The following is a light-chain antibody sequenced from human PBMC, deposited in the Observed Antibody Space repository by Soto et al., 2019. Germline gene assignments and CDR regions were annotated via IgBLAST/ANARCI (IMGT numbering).Light chain of an antibody. CDR2: EVS. J-gene: IGLJ2*01. CDR1: SSDIGGYNY. CDR3: SSYTTSSTVA. Sequence: QSALTQSASVSGSPGQSVTISCTGTSSDIGGYNYVSWYQQHPEKARKLMIFEVSNRPSGVSNRFSGSKSGNTASLTIYGLLPEDQADYYCSSYTTSSTVAFGGGTKRTVL. V-gene: IGLV2-14*01.